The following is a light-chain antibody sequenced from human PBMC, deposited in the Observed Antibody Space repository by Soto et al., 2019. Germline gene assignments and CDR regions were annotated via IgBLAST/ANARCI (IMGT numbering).Light chain of an antibody. CDR2: GAS. CDR1: QSISTF. Sequence: DIQMTQSPSSLSASVGDRVTITCRASQSISTFLNWYQQKPGKAPKVLISGASSLQSGVPSRFSGSGSGSDFTLTISSLQPEDFATYYCQQSYSTPSITFGQGTRLEIK. CDR3: QQSYSTPSIT. V-gene: IGKV1-39*01. J-gene: IGKJ5*01.